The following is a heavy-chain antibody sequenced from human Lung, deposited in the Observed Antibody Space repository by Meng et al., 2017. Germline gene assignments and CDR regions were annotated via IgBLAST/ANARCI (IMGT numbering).Heavy chain of an antibody. CDR3: ARGPTTMAHDFDY. Sequence: QVHLTHGGAGLLKPSETLSLTCVVSGGAFSDYYWSWIRQPPGKGLEWIGEINHSGSTNYNPSLESRATISVDTSQNNLSLKLSSVTAADSAVYYCARGPTTMAHDFDYWGQGTLVTVSS. CDR1: GGAFSDYY. J-gene: IGHJ4*02. D-gene: IGHD4-11*01. CDR2: INHSGST. V-gene: IGHV4-34*01.